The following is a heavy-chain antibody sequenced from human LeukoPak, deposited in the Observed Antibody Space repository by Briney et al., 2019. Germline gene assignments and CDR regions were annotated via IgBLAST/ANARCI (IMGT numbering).Heavy chain of an antibody. CDR2: INAYNGNT. CDR1: GYTFTSYG. CDR3: ARGGPAARLITFGGVTDC. J-gene: IGHJ4*02. Sequence: ASVKVSCKASGYTFTSYGISWVRQAPGQGLEWMGWINAYNGNTNYAQKLQGRVTMTTDTSTSTAYMELRNLRSDDTAVYYCARGGPAARLITFGGVTDCWGQGTLVTVSS. D-gene: IGHD3-16*01. V-gene: IGHV1-18*01.